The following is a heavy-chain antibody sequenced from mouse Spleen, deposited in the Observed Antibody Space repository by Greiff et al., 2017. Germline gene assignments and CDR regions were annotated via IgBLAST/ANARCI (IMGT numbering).Heavy chain of an antibody. CDR3: ARKGFYDYDYAMDY. V-gene: IGHV2-6*02. J-gene: IGHJ4*01. D-gene: IGHD2-4*01. CDR1: GFSLTSYG. Sequence: VQLQESGPGLVAPSQSLSITCTVSGFSLTSYGVHWVRQPPGKGLEWLVVIWSDGSTTYNSALKSRLSISKDNSKSQVFLKMNSLQTDDTAMYYCARKGFYDYDYAMDYWGQGTSVTVSS. CDR2: IWSDGST.